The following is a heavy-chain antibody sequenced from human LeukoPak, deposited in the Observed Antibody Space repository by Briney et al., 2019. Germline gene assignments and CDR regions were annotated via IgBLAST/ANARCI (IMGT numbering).Heavy chain of an antibody. CDR2: INPNGGDT. CDR1: GYTFPAYF. D-gene: IGHD6-13*01. CDR3: ARVAYTSSWSNFDY. J-gene: IGHJ4*02. Sequence: ASVKVSCKASGYTFPAYFMHWVRQAPGQGLEWMGRINPNGGDTKYAQKFQGRVTMARDTSTSTAYMELSGLTSDDTAVYYCARVAYTSSWSNFDYWGQGTLVTVSS. V-gene: IGHV1-2*06.